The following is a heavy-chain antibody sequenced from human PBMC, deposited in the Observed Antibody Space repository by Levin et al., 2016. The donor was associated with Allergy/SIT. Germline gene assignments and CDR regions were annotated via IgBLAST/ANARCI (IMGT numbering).Heavy chain of an antibody. CDR3: ARIDSNLPYYYYGMDV. V-gene: IGHV2-70*01. J-gene: IGHJ6*02. D-gene: IGHD4-11*01. Sequence: WIRQPPGKALEWLALIDWDDDKYYSTSLKTRLTISKDTSKNQVVLTMTNMDPVDTATYYCARIDSNLPYYYYGMDVWGQGTTVTVSS. CDR2: IDWDDDK.